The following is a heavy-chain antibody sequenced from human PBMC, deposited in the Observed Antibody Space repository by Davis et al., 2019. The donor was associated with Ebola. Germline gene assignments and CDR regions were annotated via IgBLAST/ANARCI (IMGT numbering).Heavy chain of an antibody. CDR2: IYYSGST. D-gene: IGHD1-26*01. J-gene: IGHJ6*02. V-gene: IGHV4-61*01. CDR3: ARSGSYYYYYGMDV. CDR1: GGSVSSGSYY. Sequence: PSETLSLTCTVSGGSVSSGSYYWTWIRQPPGKELEWIGNIYYSGSTNYNPSLKSRVTISVDTSKNQFSLKLSSVTAADTAVYYCARSGSYYYYYGMDVWGQGTTVTVSS.